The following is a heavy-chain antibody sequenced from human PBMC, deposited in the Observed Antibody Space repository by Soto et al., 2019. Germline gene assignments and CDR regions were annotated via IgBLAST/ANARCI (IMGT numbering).Heavy chain of an antibody. D-gene: IGHD4-17*01. J-gene: IGHJ6*03. Sequence: PGGSLRLSCAASGFTFSSYAMSWVRQAPGKGLEWVSGISGSGGRTYYADSVKGRFTISRDNSKNTLYLQMNSLRAEDTAVYYCAKESTRYYYMDVWGKGTTVTVSS. CDR1: GFTFSSYA. CDR2: ISGSGGRT. V-gene: IGHV3-23*01. CDR3: AKESTRYYYMDV.